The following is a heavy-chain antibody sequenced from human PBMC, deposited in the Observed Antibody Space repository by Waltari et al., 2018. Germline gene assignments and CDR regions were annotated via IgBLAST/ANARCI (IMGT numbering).Heavy chain of an antibody. CDR2: INRDGTA. D-gene: IGHD3-10*01. J-gene: IGHJ6*02. V-gene: IGHV4-34*01. CDR1: GGSFRGYF. CDR3: ARVGDYHGSGRFGLDV. Sequence: QAQLHQWGAGLLKPSETLSLTCAVSGGSFRGYFWSWIRQSPGKGLEWIGEINRDGTAKYNPSLKSRVGMSVDTIKSQISLSLSSVTAADAAVYYCARVGDYHGSGRFGLDVWGRGPGSPCP.